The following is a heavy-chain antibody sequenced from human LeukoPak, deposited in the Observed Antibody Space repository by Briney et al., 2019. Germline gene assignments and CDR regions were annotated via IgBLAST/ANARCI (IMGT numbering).Heavy chain of an antibody. CDR3: ARDLAWGAY. CDR1: GFTFSIYT. D-gene: IGHD4/OR15-4a*01. Sequence: GGSLRLSCVASGFTFSIYTMSWVRQAPGKGLEWVSPITSSSSSIYSADSVKGRLTISRDNAKNSLYLEMNSLRDEDTAVYYCARDLAWGAYWGQGTLVTVSS. V-gene: IGHV3-21*01. CDR2: ITSSSSSI. J-gene: IGHJ4*02.